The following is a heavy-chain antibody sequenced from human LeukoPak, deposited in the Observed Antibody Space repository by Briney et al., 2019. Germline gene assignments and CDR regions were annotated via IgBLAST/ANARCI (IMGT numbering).Heavy chain of an antibody. CDR1: GFTVSSNY. V-gene: IGHV3-74*01. D-gene: IGHD2-21*02. Sequence: GGSLRLSCAASGFTVSSNYMSWVRQAPGKGLVWVSRINSDGSSTRYADSEKGRFTISRDNAKNTLYLQMNSLRAEYTAVYDWARGVGGDARFDPWGQGRLVTVSS. CDR2: INSDGSST. J-gene: IGHJ5*02. CDR3: ARGVGGDARFDP.